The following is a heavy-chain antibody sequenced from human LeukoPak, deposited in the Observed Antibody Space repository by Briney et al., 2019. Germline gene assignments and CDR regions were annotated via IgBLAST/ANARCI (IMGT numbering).Heavy chain of an antibody. J-gene: IGHJ4*02. CDR3: AGASWNYVFVFDY. CDR2: ISGSGGST. V-gene: IGHV3-23*01. Sequence: GGSLRLSCAASGFTFSSYAMSWVRQAPGKGLEWVSAISGSGGSTYYADSVKGRFTISRDNSKNTLYLQMNSLRAEDTAVYYCAGASWNYVFVFDYWGQGTLVTVSS. CDR1: GFTFSSYA. D-gene: IGHD1-7*01.